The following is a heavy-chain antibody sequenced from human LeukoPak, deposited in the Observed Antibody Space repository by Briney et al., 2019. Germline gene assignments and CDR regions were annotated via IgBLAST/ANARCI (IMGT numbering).Heavy chain of an antibody. V-gene: IGHV3-15*07. J-gene: IGHJ4*02. CDR1: GFTFTSYS. CDR3: ITPLPYSAQ. D-gene: IGHD2-21*01. Sequence: GGSLRLSCAASGFTFTSYSMNWVRQAPGKGLEWVGRIKPKTDGETTEYAAPVKDRFSISRDDSKSMMYLQMNSLKTEDTAVYYCITPLPYSAQGGQGTLVTVSS. CDR2: IKPKTDGETT.